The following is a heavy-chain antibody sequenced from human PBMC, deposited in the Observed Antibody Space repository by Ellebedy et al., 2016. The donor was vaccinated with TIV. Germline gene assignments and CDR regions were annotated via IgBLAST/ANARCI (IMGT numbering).Heavy chain of an antibody. V-gene: IGHV1-2*04. J-gene: IGHJ3*02. CDR1: GYTFTGYY. D-gene: IGHD2-2*01. Sequence: AASVKVSCKASGYTFTGYYMHWVRQAPGQGLEWMGWINPNSGGTNYAQKFQGWVTMTRDTSISTAYMELSRLRSDDTAVYYCARGAAAFSTDAFDIWGQGTMVTVSS. CDR3: ARGAAAFSTDAFDI. CDR2: INPNSGGT.